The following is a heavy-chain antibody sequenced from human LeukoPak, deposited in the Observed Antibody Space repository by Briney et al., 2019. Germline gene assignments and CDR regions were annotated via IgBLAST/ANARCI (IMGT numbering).Heavy chain of an antibody. J-gene: IGHJ6*02. CDR2: ISGSGGST. CDR1: GFTVRTNY. V-gene: IGHV3-23*01. CDR3: AKDSYGNYYYYGMDV. Sequence: GGSLRLSCAVSGFTVRTNYMSWVRQAPGKGLEWVSAISGSGGSTYYADSVKGRFTISRGNSKNTLYLQMNSLRAEDTAVYYCAKDSYGNYYYYGMDVWGQGTTVTVSS. D-gene: IGHD5-18*01.